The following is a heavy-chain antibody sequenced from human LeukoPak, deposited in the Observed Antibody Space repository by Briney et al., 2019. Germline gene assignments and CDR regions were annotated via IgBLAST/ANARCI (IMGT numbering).Heavy chain of an antibody. D-gene: IGHD4-17*01. CDR3: ARDLQATVTTNGWGFDL. CDR2: ISGDGSGT. Sequence: GGSLRLSCAASGFTFSTHWMYWVRQAPGKELVWVSRISGDGSGTSYADSVKGRFTISRDNAKDTLYLQMTSLRVEDTAVYSCARDLQATVTTNGWGFDLWGRGTLVTVSS. V-gene: IGHV3-74*01. CDR1: GFTFSTHW. J-gene: IGHJ2*01.